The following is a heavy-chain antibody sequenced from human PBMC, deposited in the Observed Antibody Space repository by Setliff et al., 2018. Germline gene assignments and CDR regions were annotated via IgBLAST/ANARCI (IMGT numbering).Heavy chain of an antibody. D-gene: IGHD2-21*01. CDR2: IIPIFGTA. Sequence: SVKVSCKASGGTFSSYAISWVRQAPGQGLEWMGGIIPIFGTANYAQKFQGRVTITTDESTSTAYMELSSLRSEDTAVYYCPRSQYYKSGGDHPAFDIWGQGTMVTVSS. CDR3: PRSQYYKSGGDHPAFDI. CDR1: GGTFSSYA. V-gene: IGHV1-69*05. J-gene: IGHJ3*02.